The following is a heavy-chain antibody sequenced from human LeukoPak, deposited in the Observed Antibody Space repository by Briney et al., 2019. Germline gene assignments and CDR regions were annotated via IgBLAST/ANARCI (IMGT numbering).Heavy chain of an antibody. V-gene: IGHV1-2*02. J-gene: IGHJ4*02. CDR3: AGGRPIRYDILTAYLPSFEH. CDR1: GYSFTGYY. D-gene: IGHD3-9*01. CDR2: INPNSGGT. Sequence: ASVKVSCKASGYSFTGYYIHWVRQAPGQGLEWMGWINPNSGGTNYAQKFQGRVTMTSDTSITTAYMEVSRLRSDDTAIYYCAGGRPIRYDILTAYLPSFEHWGQGTLVTVSS.